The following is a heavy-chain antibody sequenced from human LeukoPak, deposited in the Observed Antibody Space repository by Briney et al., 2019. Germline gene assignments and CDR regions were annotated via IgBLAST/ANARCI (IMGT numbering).Heavy chain of an antibody. D-gene: IGHD7-27*01. Sequence: KPSETLSLTCAVTGASITNEDLFWGWIRQPPGKGLEWVGTISSSGTTYYSPSLRSRLTISVVTSTNHFSLKVTSVTAADTAVYYCVAEVEAADSPLGHLNFDSWGQGILASVSS. CDR2: ISSSGTT. CDR3: VAEVEAADSPLGHLNFDS. V-gene: IGHV4-39*02. J-gene: IGHJ4*02. CDR1: GASITNEDLF.